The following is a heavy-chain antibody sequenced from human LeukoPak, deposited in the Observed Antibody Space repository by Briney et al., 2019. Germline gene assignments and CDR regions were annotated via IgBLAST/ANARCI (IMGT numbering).Heavy chain of an antibody. D-gene: IGHD1/OR15-1a*01. V-gene: IGHV3-30*02. Sequence: PGGSLRLSCAASGFTFSSYGMHWVRQAPGKGLQWVAFIQYDGSNKYYADSVKGRFTISRDNSKNTLYLQMNSLRAEDTALYYCAKAETGTTAGSLDYWGQGTLVTVSS. J-gene: IGHJ4*02. CDR3: AKAETGTTAGSLDY. CDR2: IQYDGSNK. CDR1: GFTFSSYG.